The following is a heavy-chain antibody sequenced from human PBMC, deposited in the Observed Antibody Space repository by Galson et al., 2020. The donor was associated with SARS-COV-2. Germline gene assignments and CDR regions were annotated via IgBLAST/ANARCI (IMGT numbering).Heavy chain of an antibody. D-gene: IGHD2-2*01. CDR1: GYTFNSYG. CDR3: ARDRVVAAGTPGEY. V-gene: IGHV1-18*01. Sequence: ASVKVSCKAFGYTFNSYGVNWVRRAPGQGLEGMGWISVYSGNTNYAQKFQGRVTMTADTSTSTAYMELRSRRSDDTAVYYCARDRVVAAGTPGEYWGQGTQVTVYS. CDR2: ISVYSGNT. J-gene: IGHJ4*02.